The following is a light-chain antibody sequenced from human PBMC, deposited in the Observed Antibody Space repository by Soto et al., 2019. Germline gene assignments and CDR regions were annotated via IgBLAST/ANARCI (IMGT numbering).Light chain of an antibody. Sequence: QSVLTQPPSVSGAPGQRVTISCTGSSSNIGAGYDVHWYQQLPGPAPKLLIYGNSNRPSVVPDRFSGSKSGTSASLAITGLEAEDEADYYCESYDGSLCGEVVGGGTMLTVL. CDR3: ESYDGSLCGEV. CDR2: GNS. V-gene: IGLV1-40*01. CDR1: SSNIGAGYD. J-gene: IGLJ2*01.